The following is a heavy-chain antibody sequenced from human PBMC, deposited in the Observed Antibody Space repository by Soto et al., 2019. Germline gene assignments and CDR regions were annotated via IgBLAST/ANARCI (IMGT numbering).Heavy chain of an antibody. CDR1: GYSFTSHW. V-gene: IGHV5-51*01. CDR3: ASLGYCSSTNCYYGMDV. D-gene: IGHD2-2*01. CDR2: IYPGDSDT. J-gene: IGHJ6*02. Sequence: PGESLKISCEGSGYSFTSHWIAWVRQMPGKGLEWMGIIYPGDSDTKYSPSFQGQVTISADKSISAAYLQWSSLKASDTAKYYCASLGYCSSTNCYYGMDVWGQGTTVTVSS.